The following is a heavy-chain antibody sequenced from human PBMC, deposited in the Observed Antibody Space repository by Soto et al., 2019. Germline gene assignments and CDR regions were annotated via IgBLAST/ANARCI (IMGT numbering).Heavy chain of an antibody. CDR3: AKSTTYDFWSGYKRDFDY. D-gene: IGHD3-3*01. Sequence: QVHLVESGGGLVKPGGSLRLSCAASGFTFSDYYMSWIRQAPGKGLEWVSYISTSSSYTNYADSVKGRFTISRDNAKNSLYLQMNSLRVEDTAVYYCAKSTTYDFWSGYKRDFDYWGQGTLVTVSS. CDR2: ISTSSSYT. J-gene: IGHJ4*02. V-gene: IGHV3-11*06. CDR1: GFTFSDYY.